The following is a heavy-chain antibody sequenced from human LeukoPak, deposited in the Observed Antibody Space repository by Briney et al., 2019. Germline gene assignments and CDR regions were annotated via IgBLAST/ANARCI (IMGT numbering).Heavy chain of an antibody. Sequence: SQTLSLTCAISGDSVSSNSVTWNWIKQSPSRGLEWLGRTYYRSTWYNDYAVSVRGRITVNPDTSKNQFSPHLNSVTPEDTAVYYCARRLTQYDCFDPWGQGILVTVSS. CDR2: TYYRSTWYN. V-gene: IGHV6-1*01. D-gene: IGHD2-2*01. CDR1: GDSVSSNSVT. CDR3: ARRLTQYDCFDP. J-gene: IGHJ5*02.